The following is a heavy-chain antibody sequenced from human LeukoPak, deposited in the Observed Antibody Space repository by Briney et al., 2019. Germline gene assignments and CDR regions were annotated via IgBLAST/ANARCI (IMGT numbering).Heavy chain of an antibody. Sequence: SETLSLTCAVSGVSVSGNYLSWVRQPPGKGLEWVGEIYRGGSTNYNPSLKSRVTISIDTSKNKFYLKLNCVTAEDTAVYYCAGRACSGDSCYGSDYFDYWGQGTLVTVSS. CDR3: AGRACSGDSCYGSDYFDY. CDR2: IYRGGST. CDR1: GVSVSGNY. D-gene: IGHD2-15*01. J-gene: IGHJ4*02. V-gene: IGHV4-34*01.